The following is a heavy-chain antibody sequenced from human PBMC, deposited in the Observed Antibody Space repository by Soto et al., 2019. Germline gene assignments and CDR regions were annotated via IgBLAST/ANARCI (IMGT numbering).Heavy chain of an antibody. CDR3: ARTKSVTNTHRYRYFFDY. D-gene: IGHD1-26*01. J-gene: IGHJ4*02. CDR1: GGSVSNKTYY. CDR2: VYYSGTT. V-gene: IGHV4-61*01. Sequence: PSETLSLTCSVSGGSVSNKTYYWSWIRQRPGKRLEWIGYVYYSGTTNYNPSLKSRVTISVDMSKNQFSLRLSSVTTADTDLYYCARTKSVTNTHRYRYFFDYWGQGTLVTVSS.